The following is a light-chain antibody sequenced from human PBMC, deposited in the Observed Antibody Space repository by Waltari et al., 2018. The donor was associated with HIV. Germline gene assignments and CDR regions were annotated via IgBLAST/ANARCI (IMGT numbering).Light chain of an antibody. J-gene: IGLJ2*01. Sequence: QSALTQPPSVSGSLGQSVTISCTGTRSDVGNYNEVSWYQQSPGTAPKLMIYDVSNRPAGVPDRFSGSKSGNTASLAISGLQAEDEADYYCSSCTTSITVVFGGGTKLTVL. CDR3: SSCTTSITVV. CDR1: RSDVGNYNE. CDR2: DVS. V-gene: IGLV2-18*02.